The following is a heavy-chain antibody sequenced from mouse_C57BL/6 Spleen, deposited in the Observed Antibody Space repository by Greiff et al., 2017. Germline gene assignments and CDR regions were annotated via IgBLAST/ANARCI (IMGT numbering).Heavy chain of an antibody. J-gene: IGHJ4*01. CDR2: IDPENGDT. V-gene: IGHV14-4*01. CDR3: TIGGTAHAMDY. CDR1: GFNIKDDY. D-gene: IGHD1-2*01. Sequence: VQLKQSGAELVRPGASVKLSCTASGFNIKDDYMHWVKQRPEQGLEWIGWIDPENGDTEYASKFQGKATITADTSSNTAYLQLSSLTSEDTAVYYCTIGGTAHAMDYWGQGTSVTVSS.